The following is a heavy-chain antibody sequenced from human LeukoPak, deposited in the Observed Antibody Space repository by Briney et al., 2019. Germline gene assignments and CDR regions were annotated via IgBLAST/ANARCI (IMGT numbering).Heavy chain of an antibody. CDR1: GYTFTSYG. V-gene: IGHV1-69*13. Sequence: ASVKVSCKASGYTFTSYGISWVRQAPGQGLEWMGGIIPIFGTANYAQKFQGRVTITADESTSTAYMELSSLSSEDTAVYYCARGLAGHLADRGQGTTVTVSS. CDR3: ARGLAGHLAD. J-gene: IGHJ6*02. CDR2: IIPIFGTA. D-gene: IGHD3-16*01.